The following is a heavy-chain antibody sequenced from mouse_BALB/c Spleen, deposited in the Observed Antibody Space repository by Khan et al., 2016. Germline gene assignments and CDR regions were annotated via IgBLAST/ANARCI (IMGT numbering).Heavy chain of an antibody. CDR2: IRSKSNNYAT. V-gene: IGHV10S3*01. CDR1: GFTFNTNA. CDR3: VTGFAY. J-gene: IGHJ3*01. Sequence: EVQLVETGGGLVQPKGSLKLSCAASGFTFNTNAMNWVRHAPGKGLEWVARIRSKSNNYATYYADSVKDRFTISRDDSQSMLYLQMNNLKTEDTAMYYCVTGFAYWGQGTLVTVSA.